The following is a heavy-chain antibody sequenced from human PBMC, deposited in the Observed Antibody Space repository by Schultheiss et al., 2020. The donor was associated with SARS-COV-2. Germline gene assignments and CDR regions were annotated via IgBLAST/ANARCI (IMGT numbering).Heavy chain of an antibody. D-gene: IGHD4-17*01. CDR3: AADIYGDYGDYAHGYYGMDV. CDR1: GFTFDDYA. CDR2: INSDGSST. J-gene: IGHJ6*02. V-gene: IGHV3-23*01. Sequence: GESLKISCAASGFTFDDYAMHWVRQAPGKGLEWVSRINSDGSSTSYADSVKGRFTISRDNSKNTLYLQMNSLRAEDTAVYYCAADIYGDYGDYAHGYYGMDVWGQGTLVTVSS.